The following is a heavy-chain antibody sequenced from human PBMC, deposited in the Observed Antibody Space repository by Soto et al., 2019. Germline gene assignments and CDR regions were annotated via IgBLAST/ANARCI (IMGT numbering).Heavy chain of an antibody. D-gene: IGHD2-21*02. CDR2: ISAYNGKT. Sequence: QVQLVQSGAEVKKPGASVKVSCKTSGYPLTSYGINWVRQAPGQGPEWMGWISAYNGKTSYTQKFQGRVTITTDTSTSTAYVELSSLRSDDTGVYYCAGHRLIAVTCRLHYWGQGTRVIVSS. CDR1: GYPLTSYG. J-gene: IGHJ4*02. CDR3: AGHRLIAVTCRLHY. V-gene: IGHV1-18*01.